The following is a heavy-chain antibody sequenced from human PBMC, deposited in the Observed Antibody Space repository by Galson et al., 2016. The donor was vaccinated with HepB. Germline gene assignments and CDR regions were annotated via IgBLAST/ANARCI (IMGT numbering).Heavy chain of an antibody. CDR1: GGTFSSYV. CDR3: ARGFTRRFLDWLPRFDP. CDR2: IIPIFGTP. J-gene: IGHJ5*02. D-gene: IGHD3/OR15-3a*01. V-gene: IGHV1-69*06. Sequence: SVKVSCKAFGGTFSSYVINWVRQAPGQGLEWMGGIIPIFGTPNYAQKFQGRVTITADKSTGTVYLELISVRSEDTAVYYCARGFTRRFLDWLPRFDPWGQGTLVTVSS.